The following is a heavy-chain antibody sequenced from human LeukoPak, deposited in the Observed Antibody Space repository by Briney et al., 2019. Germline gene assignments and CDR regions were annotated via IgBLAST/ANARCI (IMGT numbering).Heavy chain of an antibody. J-gene: IGHJ5*02. CDR2: ISSSGSTI. CDR3: ARDLEEMATISSSGGNWFDP. Sequence: GGSLRLSCAASGFTFSDYYMSWIRQAPGKGLEWVSYISSSGSTIYYADSVTGRFTISRDNAKNSLYLQMNSLRAEETAVYYCARDLEEMATISSSGGNWFDPWGQGTLVTVSS. CDR1: GFTFSDYY. V-gene: IGHV3-11*01. D-gene: IGHD5-24*01.